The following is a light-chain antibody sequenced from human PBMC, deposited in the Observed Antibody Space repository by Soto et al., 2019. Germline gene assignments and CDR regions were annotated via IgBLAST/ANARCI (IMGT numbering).Light chain of an antibody. CDR2: DVS. J-gene: IGLJ2*01. CDR1: SSDVGGYNY. CDR3: SSYTSSSTGV. Sequence: QSALTQPASVSGSPGQSITISCTGTSSDVGGYNYVSWYQQHPGKAPKLMIYDVSNRPSGVSNRCSGSKSGNTASLTISGRQAEDEADYYCSSYTSSSTGVFGGGTKLTVL. V-gene: IGLV2-14*03.